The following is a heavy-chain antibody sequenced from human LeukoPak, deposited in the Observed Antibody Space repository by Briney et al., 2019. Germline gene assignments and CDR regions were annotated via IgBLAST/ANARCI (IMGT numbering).Heavy chain of an antibody. CDR1: GFTFSDSP. D-gene: IGHD1-1*01. CDR3: TRQPRGTGTTDN. J-gene: IGHJ4*02. Sequence: PLRFLRLSCAASGFTFSDSPMHWVRQAPRKRQWWVVRGREIYNNYATAYHALVKGRFTISRDDSKSTAYLQMNSLKIEDTAIYYCTRQPRGTGTTDNWGQGALVIVSS. V-gene: IGHV3-73*01. CDR2: GREIYNNYAT.